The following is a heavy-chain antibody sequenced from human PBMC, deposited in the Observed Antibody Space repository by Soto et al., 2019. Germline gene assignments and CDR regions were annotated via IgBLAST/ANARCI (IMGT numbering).Heavy chain of an antibody. D-gene: IGHD2-15*01. J-gene: IGHJ4*02. CDR1: GGSISSYY. V-gene: IGHV4-59*01. Sequence: SETLSLTCTVSGGSISSYYWSWIRQPPGKGLEWIGYIYYSGSTNYNPSLKSRVTISVDTSKNQFSLKLSSVTAADTAVYYCARAVTYCSGGSCYFDYWGQGTLVTVSS. CDR3: ARAVTYCSGGSCYFDY. CDR2: IYYSGST.